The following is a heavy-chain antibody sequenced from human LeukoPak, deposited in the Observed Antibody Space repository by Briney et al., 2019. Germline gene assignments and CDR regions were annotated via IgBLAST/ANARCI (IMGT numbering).Heavy chain of an antibody. V-gene: IGHV3-20*01. J-gene: IGHJ2*01. Sequence: GGSLRLSCAASGFTFDDYGMSWVRQAPGKGLEWVSGINWNGGSTGYADSVKGRFTISRDNAKNSLYLQMNSLRAEDTALYHCARGYFDQLGYFDLWGRGILVTVSS. CDR1: GFTFDDYG. CDR2: INWNGGST. D-gene: IGHD3-9*01. CDR3: ARGYFDQLGYFDL.